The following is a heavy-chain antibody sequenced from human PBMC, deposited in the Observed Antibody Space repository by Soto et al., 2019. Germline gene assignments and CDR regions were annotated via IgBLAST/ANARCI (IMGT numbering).Heavy chain of an antibody. V-gene: IGHV1-69*01. CDR2: IIPIFGTP. D-gene: IGHD3-10*01. Sequence: QVQLVQSGAEVKKPGSSVKVSCKASGGIFSTYAISWLRQAPGQGLEWMGGIIPIFGTPNYAQRFQGRVTITADESTSTAHMELSRLRSEDPAVYYCARDRDDYGSGNYYNRIDFWGQGTLVTVSS. CDR3: ARDRDDYGSGNYYNRIDF. J-gene: IGHJ4*02. CDR1: GGIFSTYA.